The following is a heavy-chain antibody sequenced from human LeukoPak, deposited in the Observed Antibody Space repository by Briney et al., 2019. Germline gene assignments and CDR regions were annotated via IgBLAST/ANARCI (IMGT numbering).Heavy chain of an antibody. CDR2: MSADSIHI. Sequence: GGSLRLSCVASGFIFSRYDMHWVRQAPGKGLEWVAGMSADSIHIYYVASVKGRFTISRDNSKNTLYLQMNSLRAEDTAVYNCAKGPEDDFGDYLDYWGQGTLVTVSS. D-gene: IGHD4-17*01. CDR1: GFIFSRYD. J-gene: IGHJ4*02. V-gene: IGHV3-30*18. CDR3: AKGPEDDFGDYLDY.